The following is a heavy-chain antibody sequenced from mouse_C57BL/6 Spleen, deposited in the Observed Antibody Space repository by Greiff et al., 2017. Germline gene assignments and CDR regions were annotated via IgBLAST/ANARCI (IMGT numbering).Heavy chain of an antibody. CDR1: GYTFTSYT. CDR3: ARRRDYGLYFDY. CDR2: INPSSGYT. V-gene: IGHV1-4*01. J-gene: IGHJ2*01. Sequence: QVQLKESGAELARPGASVKMSCKASGYTFTSYTMHWVKQRPGQGLEWIGYINPSSGYTKYNQKFKDKATLTADKSSSTAYMQLSSLTSEDSAVYYCARRRDYGLYFDYWGQGTTLTVSS. D-gene: IGHD1-1*01.